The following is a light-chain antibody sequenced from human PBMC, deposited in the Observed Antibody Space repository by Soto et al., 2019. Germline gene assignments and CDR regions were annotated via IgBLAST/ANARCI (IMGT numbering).Light chain of an antibody. CDR3: QQSSSTPIT. CDR1: QNISSY. J-gene: IGKJ3*01. V-gene: IGKV1-39*01. CDR2: AAS. Sequence: DIQMTQSPSSLSASVGDRFTITCRASQNISSYLNWYRQKPGNAPQLLIYAASSLQSGVPSRFSGSGSGTDFTLTISSLKPEDYATYYCQQSSSTPITFGPGTKVDIK.